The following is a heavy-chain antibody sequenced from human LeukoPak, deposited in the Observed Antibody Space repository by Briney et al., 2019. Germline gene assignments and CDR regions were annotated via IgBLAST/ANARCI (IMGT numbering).Heavy chain of an antibody. V-gene: IGHV3-73*01. CDR3: SSGHYGLDV. CDR1: GFTFSGSS. Sequence: GGSLRLSCAASGFTFSGSSMNWVRQASGKGLEWVGRIGSKIENYATAYVASVKGRFIISREDSKNTAYLQMNSLKTEDTAVYYCSSGHYGLDVWGQGTTVTVSS. J-gene: IGHJ6*02. CDR2: IGSKIENYAT.